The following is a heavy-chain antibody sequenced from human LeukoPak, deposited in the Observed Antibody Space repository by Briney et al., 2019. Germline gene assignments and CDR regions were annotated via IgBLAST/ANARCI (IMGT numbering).Heavy chain of an antibody. Sequence: PSETLSLTCTVSGGSISSYYWSWIRQPPGKGLEWIGYIYYSGSTNYNPSLKSRVTISVDTSKNQFSLKLSSVTAADTAVYYCARHQQRQWLVFYFAYWGQGTLVTVSS. D-gene: IGHD6-19*01. J-gene: IGHJ4*02. V-gene: IGHV4-59*08. CDR1: GGSISSYY. CDR3: ARHQQRQWLVFYFAY. CDR2: IYYSGST.